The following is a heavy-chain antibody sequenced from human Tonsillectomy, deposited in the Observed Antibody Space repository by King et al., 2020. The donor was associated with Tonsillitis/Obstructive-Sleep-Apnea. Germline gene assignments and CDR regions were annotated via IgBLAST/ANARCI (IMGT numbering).Heavy chain of an antibody. Sequence: VQLVESGGGLVQPGRSLRLSCEASGFTFDDYVMHWVRQAPGKGMEWVSGFSWNSGSIGYADSVKGRFTISRDNAKNSLYLQMNSLRAEDTAFYYCARGGYSSGWYYGDWFDPWGQGTLVTVSS. J-gene: IGHJ5*02. CDR2: FSWNSGSI. CDR3: ARGGYSSGWYYGDWFDP. V-gene: IGHV3-9*01. D-gene: IGHD6-19*01. CDR1: GFTFDDYV.